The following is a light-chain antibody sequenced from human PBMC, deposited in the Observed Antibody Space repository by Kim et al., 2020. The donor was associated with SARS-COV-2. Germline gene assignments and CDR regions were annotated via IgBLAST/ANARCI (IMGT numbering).Light chain of an antibody. J-gene: IGKJ4*01. CDR1: RSIGTS. Sequence: EIVLTQSPATLSLSPGGRGTLSCRASRSIGTSLAWFQHKSGQAPRLLIHDASYRAAGVSGRFSGSGSGTDFTLTITSLQAEEFAVYYCQQREDWPLSFGGGTKVDIK. V-gene: IGKV3-11*01. CDR3: QQREDWPLS. CDR2: DAS.